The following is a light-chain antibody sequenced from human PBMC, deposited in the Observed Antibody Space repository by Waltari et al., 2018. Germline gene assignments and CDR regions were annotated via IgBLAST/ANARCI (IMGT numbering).Light chain of an antibody. J-gene: IGLJ1*01. CDR2: DVV. CDR3: CSYTSSDTYV. V-gene: IGLV2-14*03. CDR1: RSDFSLLVY. Sequence: SALPQPASVSGSPGQSITISCTGPRSDFSLLVYVPWYQQRPGKVPRLIIYDVVKRPSGVSNRFSGSMSGYTATLTISGLQAEDEADYYCCSYTSSDTYVFGSGTTVTVL.